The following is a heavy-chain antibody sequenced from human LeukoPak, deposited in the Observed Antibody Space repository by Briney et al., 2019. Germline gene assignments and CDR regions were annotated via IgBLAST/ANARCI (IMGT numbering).Heavy chain of an antibody. Sequence: PSETVTLICSVSGGPLSTYTWSWVRQSPGKGLEWIGYIYHGGTTNYSPSLKSPATISAHTARNQFSLRLRSVTAADTAIYYCARDTSVGTGMQYWGTGNLVSVSS. CDR2: IYHGGTT. J-gene: IGHJ4*02. V-gene: IGHV4-59*01. D-gene: IGHD2-8*02. CDR1: GGPLSTYT. CDR3: ARDTSVGTGMQY.